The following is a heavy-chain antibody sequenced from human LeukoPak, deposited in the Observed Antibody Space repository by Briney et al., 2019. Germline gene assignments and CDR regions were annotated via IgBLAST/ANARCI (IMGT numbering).Heavy chain of an antibody. CDR3: ARVSLLGEDCSSTSCYLDY. J-gene: IGHJ4*02. V-gene: IGHV4-34*01. Sequence: PSETLSLTCAVYGGSFSGYYWSWIRQPPGKGLEWIGEINHSGNTNYNTSLKSRVTISVDTSKNQFSLKLSSVTAADTAVYYCARVSLLGEDCSSTSCYLDYWGQGTLVTVSS. CDR2: INHSGNT. CDR1: GGSFSGYY. D-gene: IGHD2-2*01.